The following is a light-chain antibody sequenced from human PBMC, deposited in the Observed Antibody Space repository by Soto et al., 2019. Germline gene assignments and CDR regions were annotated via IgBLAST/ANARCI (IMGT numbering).Light chain of an antibody. CDR3: QQLNAYPLT. CDR2: DAS. V-gene: IGKV1-5*01. J-gene: IGKJ5*01. Sequence: DLQMPTSPSTLSASVVDRVTITCRASQSISRWLAWYQQKPGKAPNLLIYDASTLQSGVPSRFSGSGSGTDFTLTISNLQPEEWATYYCQQLNAYPLTCGQGTRREIK. CDR1: QSISRW.